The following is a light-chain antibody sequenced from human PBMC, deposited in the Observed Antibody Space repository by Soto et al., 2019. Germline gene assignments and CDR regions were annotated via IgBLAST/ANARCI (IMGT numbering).Light chain of an antibody. CDR3: QQYYNTPQN. J-gene: IGKJ1*01. V-gene: IGKV4-1*01. Sequence: DIVMTQSPDSLAVSLGERATINCKSSQSILYSPNNKNYLAWYQQKPGQPPKLLIYWASTRESGVPDRVSGSGSGTDFTLTISSLQAEDGAVYYCQQYYNTPQNFGQGTKVEIK. CDR2: WAS. CDR1: QSILYSPNNKNY.